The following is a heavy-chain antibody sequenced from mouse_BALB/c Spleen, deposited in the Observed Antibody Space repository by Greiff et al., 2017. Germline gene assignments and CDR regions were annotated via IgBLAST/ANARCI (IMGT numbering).Heavy chain of an antibody. J-gene: IGHJ3*01. D-gene: IGHD1-2*01. Sequence: EVQLVESGPGLVKPSQSLSLTCSVTGYSITSGYYWNWIRQFPGNKLEWMGYISYDGSNNYNPSLKNRISITRDTSKNQFFLKLNSVTTEDTATYYCARGYYGTTYWGQGTLVTVSA. CDR1: GYSITSGYY. CDR2: ISYDGSN. V-gene: IGHV3-6*02. CDR3: ARGYYGTTY.